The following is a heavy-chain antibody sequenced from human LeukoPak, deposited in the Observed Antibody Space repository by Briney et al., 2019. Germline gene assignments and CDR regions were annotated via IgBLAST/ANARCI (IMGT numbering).Heavy chain of an antibody. CDR3: ARDRHGYSYYYDSSGCCDP. CDR1: GYTFTSYG. J-gene: IGHJ5*02. Sequence: ASVKVSCKASGYTFTSYGISWVRQAPGQGLEWMGWISAYNGNTNYAQKLQGRVTMTTDTSTSTAYMELRSLRSDDTAVYYCARDRHGYSYYYDSSGCCDPWGQGTLVTVSS. D-gene: IGHD3-22*01. CDR2: ISAYNGNT. V-gene: IGHV1-18*01.